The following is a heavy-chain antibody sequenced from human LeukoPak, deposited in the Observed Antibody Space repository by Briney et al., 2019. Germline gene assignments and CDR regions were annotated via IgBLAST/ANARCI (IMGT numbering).Heavy chain of an antibody. Sequence: GWSLRLACAASGFTFSSYAMSWVRQAPGKGLDCVSAISGSGGSTYYADSVKGRFTISRDNSKNTLYLQMNSLRAEDTAVYYCAKDITLIVGATSDYWGQGTLVTVSS. CDR1: GFTFSSYA. CDR3: AKDITLIVGATSDY. V-gene: IGHV3-23*01. D-gene: IGHD1-26*01. CDR2: ISGSGGST. J-gene: IGHJ4*02.